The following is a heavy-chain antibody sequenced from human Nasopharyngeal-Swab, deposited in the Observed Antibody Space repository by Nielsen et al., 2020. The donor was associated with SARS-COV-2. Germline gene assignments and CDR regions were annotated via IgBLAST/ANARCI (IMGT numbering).Heavy chain of an antibody. CDR2: IKQDGSEK. CDR3: APPPFLFFSHLAY. V-gene: IGHV3-7*01. J-gene: IGHJ4*02. D-gene: IGHD2/OR15-2a*01. Sequence: GGSLRLSCAASGFTFSSYWMSWVRQAPGKGLEWVANIKQDGSEKYYVDSVKGRLTIYRDNAKKSMYLQMRSLRAEDTAVYYCAPPPFLFFSHLAYWGQGTLVTVSS. CDR1: GFTFSSYW.